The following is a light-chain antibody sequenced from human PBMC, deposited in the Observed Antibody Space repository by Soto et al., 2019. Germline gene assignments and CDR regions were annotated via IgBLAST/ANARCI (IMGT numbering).Light chain of an antibody. J-gene: IGKJ4*01. CDR1: QDINSY. Sequence: DVQMTQSPSSLSASVGDRVTITCRASQDINSYLAWYQQKPGNAPKSLIYAASSLQTGVPSRFSGSESGTDFTLTISNLQPEDSATYNIYPLTFGGGTKVEIK. V-gene: IGKV1D-16*01. CDR2: AAS. CDR3: YPLT.